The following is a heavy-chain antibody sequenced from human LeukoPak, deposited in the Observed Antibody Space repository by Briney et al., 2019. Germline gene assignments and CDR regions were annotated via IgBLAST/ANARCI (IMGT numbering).Heavy chain of an antibody. CDR1: GFTFSSYG. CDR3: ANHGYSSSSYYFDY. CDR2: IRYDGSNK. D-gene: IGHD6-6*01. J-gene: IGHJ4*02. Sequence: GGSLRLSCAASGFTFSSYGMHWVRQAPGKGLEWVAFIRYDGSNKYYADSVKGRFTISRDNSKNTLYLQMNSLRAEDTAVYYCANHGYSSSSYYFDYWGQGTLVTVSS. V-gene: IGHV3-30*02.